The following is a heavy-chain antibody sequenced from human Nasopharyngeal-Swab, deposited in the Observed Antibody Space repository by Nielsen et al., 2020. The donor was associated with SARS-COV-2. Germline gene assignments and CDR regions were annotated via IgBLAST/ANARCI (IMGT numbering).Heavy chain of an antibody. D-gene: IGHD1-26*01. Sequence: WIRQPPGKGLEYVSAISGNGGSTYYADSVKGRFTISRDNSKNTLYLQMSSLRAEDTAVYYCARDQGYSGGYGYWGQGTLVTVSS. V-gene: IGHV3-64D*08. J-gene: IGHJ4*02. CDR2: ISGNGGST. CDR3: ARDQGYSGGYGY.